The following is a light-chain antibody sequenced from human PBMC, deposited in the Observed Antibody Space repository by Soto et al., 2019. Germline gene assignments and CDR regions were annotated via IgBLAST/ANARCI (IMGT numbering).Light chain of an antibody. CDR2: EVS. J-gene: IGLJ2*01. CDR3: SSYAGSINLV. CDR1: NSDVGTYNY. V-gene: IGLV2-8*01. Sequence: QSALAQPPSASGSPGQSVTITCTGTNSDVGTYNYVSWYQHHPGKAPKFMIYEVSKRPLGVPDRFSGSKSGNTASLTVSGLQAEDEADYYCSSYAGSINLVFGGGTQPTVL.